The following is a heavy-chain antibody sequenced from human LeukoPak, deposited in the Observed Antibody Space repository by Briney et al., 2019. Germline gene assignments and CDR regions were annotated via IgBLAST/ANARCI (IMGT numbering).Heavy chain of an antibody. Sequence: GGSLRLSCVASGFTFSSYNMNWVRQAPGKGLEWVSSISSGSGYMYYADSVKGRFTISRDNAKNTLYLQMNSLRAEDTAVYYCARGATYAYYQDYWGQGTLVTVSS. CDR1: GFTFSSYN. CDR3: ARGATYAYYQDY. D-gene: IGHD1-26*01. V-gene: IGHV3-21*01. CDR2: ISSGSGYM. J-gene: IGHJ4*02.